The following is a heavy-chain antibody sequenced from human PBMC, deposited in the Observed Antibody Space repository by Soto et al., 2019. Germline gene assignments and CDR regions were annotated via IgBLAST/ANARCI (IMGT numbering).Heavy chain of an antibody. CDR1: GGSITSSSYY. CDR2: IHYSGST. D-gene: IGHD6-13*01. Sequence: QLQLQESGPGLVKPSETLSLTCTVSGGSITSSSYYWGWIRQPPGKGLEWIGCIHYSGSTYYNPSLRSRVTSSVDTSKNQFSQKVSSVTAADTAVYYCARRLFSSTWPSYFDYWGQGTLVTVSS. J-gene: IGHJ4*02. CDR3: ARRLFSSTWPSYFDY. V-gene: IGHV4-39*01.